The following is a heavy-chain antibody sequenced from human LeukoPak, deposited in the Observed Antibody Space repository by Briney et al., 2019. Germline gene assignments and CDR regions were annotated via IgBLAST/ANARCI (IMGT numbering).Heavy chain of an antibody. CDR1: GFTFSSYS. D-gene: IGHD5-12*01. CDR3: ARDSSPVATMPLPLDY. V-gene: IGHV3-21*01. CDR2: ISSSSSYI. Sequence: GGSLRLSCAASGFTFSSYSMNWVRQAPGKGLEWVSSISSSSSYIYYADSVKGRFTISRDNAKNSLYLQMNSLRAEDTAVYYRARDSSPVATMPLPLDYWGQGTLVTVSS. J-gene: IGHJ4*02.